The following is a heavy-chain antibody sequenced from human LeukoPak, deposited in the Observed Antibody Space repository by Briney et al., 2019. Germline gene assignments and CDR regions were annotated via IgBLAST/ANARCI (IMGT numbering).Heavy chain of an antibody. CDR2: IYYSGST. Sequence: PSETLSLTCTVSGVSISSYYWSWIRQPPGKALEWIGYIYYSGSTNYNPSLKSRVTISVDTSKNQLSLNPSSVTAADTAVYYCARLNIASTGTLDYWGQGTLVTVSS. V-gene: IGHV4-59*01. J-gene: IGHJ4*02. CDR1: GVSISSYY. D-gene: IGHD6-13*01. CDR3: ARLNIASTGTLDY.